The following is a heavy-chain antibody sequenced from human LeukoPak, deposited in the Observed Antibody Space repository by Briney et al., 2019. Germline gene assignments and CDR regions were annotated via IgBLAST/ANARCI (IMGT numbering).Heavy chain of an antibody. CDR2: IYYSGST. J-gene: IGHJ4*02. V-gene: IGHV4-59*01. Sequence: PSETLSLTCTVSGGSISSYYWSWTRQPPGKGLEWIGYIYYSGSTNYNPSLKSRVTISVDTSKNQFSLKLSSVTAADTAVYYCARGSSGSYVDYWGQGTLVTVSS. CDR3: ARGSSGSYVDY. D-gene: IGHD1-26*01. CDR1: GGSISSYY.